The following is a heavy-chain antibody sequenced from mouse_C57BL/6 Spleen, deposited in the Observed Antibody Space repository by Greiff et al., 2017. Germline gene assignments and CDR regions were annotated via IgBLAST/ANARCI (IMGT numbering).Heavy chain of an antibody. V-gene: IGHV1-82*01. Sequence: QVQLKESGPELVKPGASVKISCKASGYAFSSSWMNWVKQRPGTGLEWIGRIYPGDGDTNYNGKFKGKATLTADKSSSTAYMQLSSLTSEDSAVYFCARSRRTGFDYWGQGTTLTVSS. CDR1: GYAFSSSW. D-gene: IGHD4-1*01. CDR3: ARSRRTGFDY. J-gene: IGHJ2*01. CDR2: IYPGDGDT.